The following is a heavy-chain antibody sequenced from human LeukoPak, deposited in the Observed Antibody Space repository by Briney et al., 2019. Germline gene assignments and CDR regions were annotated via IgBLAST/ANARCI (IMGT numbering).Heavy chain of an antibody. V-gene: IGHV3-23*01. CDR1: GFTFSSHA. CDR3: AKSRHLGLYYYDSSGYYPFDY. CDR2: ISGSGDTA. J-gene: IGHJ4*02. D-gene: IGHD3-22*01. Sequence: GGSLRLPCAASGFTFSSHALSWVRQTPGKGLEWVSTISGSGDTAFDADSVKGRITISRDNSRNTLYLQMNSLRAEDTAVYYCAKSRHLGLYYYDSSGYYPFDYWGQGTLVSVSS.